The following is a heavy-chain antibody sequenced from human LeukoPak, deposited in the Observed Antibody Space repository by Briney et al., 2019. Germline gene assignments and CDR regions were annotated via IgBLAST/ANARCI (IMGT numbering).Heavy chain of an antibody. Sequence: SVKVSCKASGGTFSSYAISWVRQAPGQGLEWMGGIIPIFGTANYAQKLQGRVTMTTDTSTSTAYMELRSLRSDDTAVYYCARVEPAWSIWGQGTLVTVSS. CDR1: GGTFSSYA. CDR2: IIPIFGTA. V-gene: IGHV1-69*05. CDR3: ARVEPAWSI. J-gene: IGHJ4*02. D-gene: IGHD2-8*01.